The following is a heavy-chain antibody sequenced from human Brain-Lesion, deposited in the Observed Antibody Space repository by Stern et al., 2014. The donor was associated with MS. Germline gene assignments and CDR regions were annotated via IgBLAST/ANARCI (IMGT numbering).Heavy chain of an antibody. CDR1: GYTLTELS. CDR3: ATLSPGAGGNYYRHFDY. CDR2: FDPEDGET. J-gene: IGHJ4*02. V-gene: IGHV1-24*01. D-gene: IGHD1-26*01. Sequence: MQLVESGAEVKKPGASVKVSCKVSGYTLTELSMHWVRQAPRNGLEWMGGFDPEDGETIYAQKFQGRVTMTEDTSTDTAYMELSSLRSEDTAVYYCATLSPGAGGNYYRHFDYWGQGTLVTVSS.